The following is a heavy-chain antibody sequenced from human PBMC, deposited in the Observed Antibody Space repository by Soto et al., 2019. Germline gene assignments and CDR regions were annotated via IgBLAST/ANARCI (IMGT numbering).Heavy chain of an antibody. D-gene: IGHD3-3*01. Sequence: GASVKVSCNASRYTFAVYYMHWVRQAPEQGLEWMGLINPKSGGTMYPQKFQGRVTMTWDTSISTAYMALARLRSDDTAVYYCARDLAKGGWSAGFDYWGQGTLVTVSS. CDR3: ARDLAKGGWSAGFDY. CDR2: INPKSGGT. CDR1: RYTFAVYY. V-gene: IGHV1-2*02. J-gene: IGHJ4*02.